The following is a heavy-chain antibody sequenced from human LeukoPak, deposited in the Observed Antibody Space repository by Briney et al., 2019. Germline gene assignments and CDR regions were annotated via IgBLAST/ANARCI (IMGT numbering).Heavy chain of an antibody. J-gene: IGHJ4*02. CDR3: AKAPYSGYDVFDY. CDR2: IRYDGSNK. CDR1: GFTFSSDG. V-gene: IGHV3-30*02. Sequence: PGGSLRLSCAASGFTFSSDGMHWVRQAPGKGLEWVAFIRYDGSNKYYADSVKGRFTISRDNSKNTLYLQMNSLRAEDTAVYYCAKAPYSGYDVFDYWGQGTLVTVSS. D-gene: IGHD5-12*01.